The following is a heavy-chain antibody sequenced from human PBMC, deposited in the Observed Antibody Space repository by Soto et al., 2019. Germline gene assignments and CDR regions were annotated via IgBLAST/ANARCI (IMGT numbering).Heavy chain of an antibody. J-gene: IGHJ4*02. Sequence: QVQLQQWGAGLLKPSESLSLTCAVYGGLFSGYSWSWIRQPPGKGLVWIGEINHSGSTNSNPSLKSRVIISVDTFKYQFALKLSSVTASDTAVYYCAREQKAVAERDKTLIFDYWGQGTLVTVSS. CDR2: INHSGST. CDR1: GGLFSGYS. D-gene: IGHD6-19*01. CDR3: AREQKAVAERDKTLIFDY. V-gene: IGHV4-34*01.